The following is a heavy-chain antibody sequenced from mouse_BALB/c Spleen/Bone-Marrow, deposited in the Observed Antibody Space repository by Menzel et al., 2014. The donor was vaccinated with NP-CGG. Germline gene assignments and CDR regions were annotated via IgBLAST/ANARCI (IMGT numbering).Heavy chain of an antibody. V-gene: IGHV2-2*02. CDR3: ARSPSMDY. CDR2: IWSGGIT. J-gene: IGHJ4*01. Sequence: QVQLKQSGPGLVQPSQSLSITCTVSGFSLSYYGVHWIRQSPGKGLEWLGVIWSGGITDYNAPFISRLSISKDNSKSQVFFTMNSLQANHTAIYYCARSPSMDYWGPGTSVTVSS. CDR1: GFSLSYYG.